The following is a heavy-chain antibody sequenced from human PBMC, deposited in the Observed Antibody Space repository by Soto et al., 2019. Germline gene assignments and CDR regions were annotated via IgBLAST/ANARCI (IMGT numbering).Heavy chain of an antibody. J-gene: IGHJ4*02. CDR1: GGTFSSYA. V-gene: IGHV1-69*01. CDR2: IIPIFGTA. Sequence: QVQLVQSGAEVKKPGSSVKVSCKASGGTFSSYAISWVRQAPGQGLEWMGGIIPIFGTANYAQKFQGRVTITADESTSQAYMELSSLRSGGTGVYYCGRDSLSGFSGYENGFWGQGTLVTVSS. CDR3: GRDSLSGFSGYENGF. D-gene: IGHD5-12*01.